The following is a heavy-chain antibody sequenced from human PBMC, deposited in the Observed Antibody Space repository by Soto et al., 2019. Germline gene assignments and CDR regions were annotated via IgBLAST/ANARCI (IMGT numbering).Heavy chain of an antibody. V-gene: IGHV3-7*05. CDR2: IKQDGTDK. J-gene: IGHJ3*02. CDR1: GFTFDNYW. CDR3: ARDDFYDSSVNDAFDI. D-gene: IGHD3-22*01. Sequence: GGSLRLSCAASGFTFDNYWMSWVRQAPGKGLEWVANIKQDGTDKFYVDSVKGRFTISRDNAKNSLYLQMNSLRAEDTAVYYCARDDFYDSSVNDAFDIWGQGAMVTVSS.